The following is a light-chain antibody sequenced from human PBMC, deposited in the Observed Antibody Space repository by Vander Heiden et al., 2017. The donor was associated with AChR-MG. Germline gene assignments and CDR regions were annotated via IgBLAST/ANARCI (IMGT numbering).Light chain of an antibody. CDR2: GAS. J-gene: IGKJ2*01. V-gene: IGKV3-15*01. CDR1: QSVSSN. Sequence: EIVMTQSPATLSVSPGERATLSCRASQSVSSNLAWYQQKPGQAPRLLIYGASTRATGSPARFSGSGCGTEFTLTISSLQSEDFAVDYCQQYKNWPPNTFGQGTKLEIK. CDR3: QQYKNWPPNT.